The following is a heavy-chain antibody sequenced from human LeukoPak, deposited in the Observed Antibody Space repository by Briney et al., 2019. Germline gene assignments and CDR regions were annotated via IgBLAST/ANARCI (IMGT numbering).Heavy chain of an antibody. CDR2: ISGSGGST. V-gene: IGHV3-23*01. D-gene: IGHD2-15*01. Sequence: GGSLRFSCAASGFTFSSYAMSWVRQAPGKGLEWVSAISGSGGSTYYADSVKGRFTISRDNSKNTLYLQMNSLRAEDTAVYYCAKDPFIYCSGGSCYSDYWGQGTLVTVSS. CDR1: GFTFSSYA. CDR3: AKDPFIYCSGGSCYSDY. J-gene: IGHJ4*02.